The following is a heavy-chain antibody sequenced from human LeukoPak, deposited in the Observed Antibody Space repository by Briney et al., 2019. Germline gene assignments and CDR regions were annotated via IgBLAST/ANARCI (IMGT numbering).Heavy chain of an antibody. D-gene: IGHD3-10*02. J-gene: IGHJ6*04. V-gene: IGHV3-48*03. Sequence: GGSLRLSCAASGFTFSSYEMNWVRQAPGKGLEWVSYISSSGSTIYYADSVKGRFTISRENAKNSMYLQMNSLRAEDTAVYYCAELGITMIGGVWGKGTTVTISS. CDR1: GFTFSSYE. CDR3: AELGITMIGGV. CDR2: ISSSGSTI.